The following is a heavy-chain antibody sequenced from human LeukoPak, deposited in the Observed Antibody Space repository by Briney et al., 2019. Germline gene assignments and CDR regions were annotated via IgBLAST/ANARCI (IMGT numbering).Heavy chain of an antibody. CDR1: GYTFTGYY. Sequence: ASVKVSCKASGYTFTGYYMHWVRQAPGQGLEWMGWINPNSGGTNYAQKFQGRVTMTRDTSISTAYMELSRLRSDDTAVYYCARPRIAARRREAFDIWGQGTMVTVSS. D-gene: IGHD6-6*01. CDR2: INPNSGGT. CDR3: ARPRIAARRREAFDI. V-gene: IGHV1-2*02. J-gene: IGHJ3*02.